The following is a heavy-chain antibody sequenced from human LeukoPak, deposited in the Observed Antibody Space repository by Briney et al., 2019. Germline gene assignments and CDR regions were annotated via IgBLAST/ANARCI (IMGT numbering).Heavy chain of an antibody. V-gene: IGHV3-74*01. J-gene: IGHJ5*02. Sequence: PGRSLRLSCAASGFTFSGYWMHWVRQAPGKGLEWVSRINIDGATTNYADSVKGRFTISRDNAKDTLHLQMNSLRADDTAVYYCVRGAVGTGVWFGPWGQGTLVTVSS. CDR3: VRGAVGTGVWFGP. D-gene: IGHD1-26*01. CDR1: GFTFSGYW. CDR2: INIDGATT.